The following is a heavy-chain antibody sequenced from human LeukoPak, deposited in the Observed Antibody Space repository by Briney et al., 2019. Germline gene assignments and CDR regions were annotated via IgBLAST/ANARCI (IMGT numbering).Heavy chain of an antibody. CDR1: GGSISSYY. CDR3: ARILRYCSGDSCYSYFDY. CDR2: IYTSGST. D-gene: IGHD2-15*01. V-gene: IGHV4-4*07. J-gene: IGHJ4*02. Sequence: SETLSLTCTVSGGSISSYYWSWIRQPAGKGLEWIGRIYTSGSTNYNPSLKSRVTMSVDTSKNQFSLKLSSVTAADTAVYYRARILRYCSGDSCYSYFDYWGQGTLVTVSS.